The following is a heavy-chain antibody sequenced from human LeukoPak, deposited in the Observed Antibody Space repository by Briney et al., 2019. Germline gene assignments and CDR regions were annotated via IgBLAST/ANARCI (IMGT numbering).Heavy chain of an antibody. CDR2: VFFSGTT. J-gene: IGHJ4*02. Sequence: PSETLSLTCSVSGGSISTSDYWWGCIRQPPGKGLEWIGSVFFSGTTHYNPSLKSRLTMSIDTSKNQLSLMLSSVTAADTAVYYCARELTYYDILTGFPVGYFDFWGQGTLASVSS. CDR3: ARELTYYDILTGFPVGYFDF. D-gene: IGHD3-9*01. CDR1: GGSISTSDYW. V-gene: IGHV4-39*07.